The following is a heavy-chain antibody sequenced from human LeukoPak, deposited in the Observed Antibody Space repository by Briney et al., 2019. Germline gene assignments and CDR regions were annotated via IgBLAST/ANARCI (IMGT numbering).Heavy chain of an antibody. CDR3: ARAYVCGGDCYSRGYYCYMDV. CDR2: IYHSGST. V-gene: IGHV4-30-2*01. J-gene: IGHJ6*03. D-gene: IGHD2-21*01. CDR1: GGSISSGGYY. Sequence: SETLSLTCTVSGGSISSGGYYWSWIRQPPGKGLEWIGYIYHSGSTYYNPSLKSRVTISVDRSKNQFSLKLSSVTAADTAVYYCARAYVCGGDCYSRGYYCYMDVWGKGTTVTVSS.